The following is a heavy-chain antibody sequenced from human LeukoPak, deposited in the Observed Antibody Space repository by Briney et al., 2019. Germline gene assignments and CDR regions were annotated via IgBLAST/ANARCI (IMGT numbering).Heavy chain of an antibody. CDR3: ARDCYDILTGEGAFDI. Sequence: PGGSLRLSCAASGFTFSSYWMSWVRQAPGKGLEWVANIKKDGSEKYYVDSVKGRFTISRDNAKNSLYLQMNSLRAEDTAVYYCARDCYDILTGEGAFDIWGQGTMVTVSS. J-gene: IGHJ3*02. D-gene: IGHD3-9*01. V-gene: IGHV3-7*01. CDR2: IKKDGSEK. CDR1: GFTFSSYW.